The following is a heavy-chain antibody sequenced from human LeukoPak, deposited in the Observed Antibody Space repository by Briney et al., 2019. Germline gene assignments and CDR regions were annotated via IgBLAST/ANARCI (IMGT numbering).Heavy chain of an antibody. CDR1: VYTFTSYG. CDR2: INAGNGIT. V-gene: IGHV1-3*01. CDR3: ARVPLPPMIVVTFHFDY. Sequence: ASVKVSCKASVYTFTSYGMHWVSQAHGQRLEWMGWINAGNGITKYSQKFQGRVTITWDTSASTAYMELSSLRSEDTAVYYCARVPLPPMIVVTFHFDYWGQGTLVTVSS. J-gene: IGHJ4*02. D-gene: IGHD3-22*01.